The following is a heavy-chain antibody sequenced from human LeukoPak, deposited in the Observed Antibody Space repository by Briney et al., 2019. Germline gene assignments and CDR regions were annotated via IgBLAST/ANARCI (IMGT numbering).Heavy chain of an antibody. CDR1: GFTFDDYA. Sequence: GGSLRLSCAASGFTFDDYAMHWVRQAPGKGLEWVSLISGDGGSTYYADSVKGRFTISRDNSKNSLYLQMNSLRTEDTALYYCAKDGYYGSGSYYNPNYYYYGTDVWGQGTTVTVSS. V-gene: IGHV3-43*02. CDR2: ISGDGGST. J-gene: IGHJ6*02. CDR3: AKDGYYGSGSYYNPNYYYYGTDV. D-gene: IGHD3-10*01.